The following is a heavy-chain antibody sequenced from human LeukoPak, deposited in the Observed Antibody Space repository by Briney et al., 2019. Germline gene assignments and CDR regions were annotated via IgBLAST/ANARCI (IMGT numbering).Heavy chain of an antibody. V-gene: IGHV4-61*08. CDR1: GGSISSGDYY. J-gene: IGHJ4*02. CDR2: IYYSGST. Sequence: PSQTLSLTCTVSGGSISSGDYYWRWIRQPPGKGLEWIGYIYYSGSTNYNPSLKSRVTISVDTSKNQFSLKLSSVTAADTAVYYCATSDTAMVSGYWGQGTLVTVSS. CDR3: ATSDTAMVSGY. D-gene: IGHD5-18*01.